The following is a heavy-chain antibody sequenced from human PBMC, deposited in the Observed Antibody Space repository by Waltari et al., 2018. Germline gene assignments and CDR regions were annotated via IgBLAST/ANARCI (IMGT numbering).Heavy chain of an antibody. Sequence: HLQLQESGPGLVKPSETLSLTCSLSGASISSNHHFWGWIRQPPGKGLEWITTVYYTGNTYYNPSLQSRLTISVDTSKTQFSLKLNSVTAADTAVYYCASTVPAGGASFDYWGQEILVTVSS. D-gene: IGHD1-26*01. J-gene: IGHJ4*02. CDR1: GASISSNHHF. V-gene: IGHV4-39*07. CDR2: VYYTGNT. CDR3: ASTVPAGGASFDY.